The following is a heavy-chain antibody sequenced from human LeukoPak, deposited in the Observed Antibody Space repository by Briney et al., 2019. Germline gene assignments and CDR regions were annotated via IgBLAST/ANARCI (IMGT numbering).Heavy chain of an antibody. CDR1: TFTFSNSY. CDR3: ARTIGTGPFWHFDY. CDR2: ISSSAGTI. V-gene: IGHV3-11*01. Sequence: PGGSLRLSCVASTFTFSNSYMSWIRQAPGTGLEWISYISSSAGTIFYADSVEGRFTVSRDNTKNSPYLQMNGLRADDTAVYYCARTIGTGPFWHFDYWGEGTLVTVSS. D-gene: IGHD3/OR15-3a*01. J-gene: IGHJ4*02.